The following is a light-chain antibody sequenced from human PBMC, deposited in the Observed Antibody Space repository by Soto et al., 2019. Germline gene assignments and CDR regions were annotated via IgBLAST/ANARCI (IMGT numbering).Light chain of an antibody. V-gene: IGKV1-5*03. J-gene: IGKJ1*01. Sequence: DIQMTQSPSTLSASVGDRVTITCRASQIISSWLAWYQQRPGKAPKLLIYKASSLDSGVPSRFSGSGSGTEFTLTISSLQPDDFATYYCQQYDSYAGWTFGQGTKVEIK. CDR2: KAS. CDR1: QIISSW. CDR3: QQYDSYAGWT.